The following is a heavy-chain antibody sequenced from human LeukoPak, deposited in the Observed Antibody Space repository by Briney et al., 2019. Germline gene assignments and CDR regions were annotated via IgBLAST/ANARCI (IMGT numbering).Heavy chain of an antibody. J-gene: IGHJ4*02. CDR2: IIPILGIA. CDR1: GGTFSSYA. Sequence: GASVKVSCKASGGTFSSYAISWVRQAPGQGLEWMGRIIPILGIANYAQKFQGRVTITADKSTSTAYMELSSLRSEDTAVYYCARGYDSSGYPGDWGQGTLVTVSS. V-gene: IGHV1-69*04. CDR3: ARGYDSSGYPGD. D-gene: IGHD3-22*01.